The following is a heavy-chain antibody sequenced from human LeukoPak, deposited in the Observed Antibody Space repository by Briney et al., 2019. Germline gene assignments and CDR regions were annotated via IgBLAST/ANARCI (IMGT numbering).Heavy chain of an antibody. D-gene: IGHD3-3*01. CDR3: ARGHDFWSGYYNWFDP. J-gene: IGHJ5*02. Sequence: PGGSLRLSXVASGFTFSSYEMNWVRQAPGKGLEWISYISSSGNTIYYADSVKGRFTISRDNAKNSLYLQMNSLRAEDTAVYYCARGHDFWSGYYNWFDPWGQGTLVTVSS. CDR1: GFTFSSYE. CDR2: ISSSGNTI. V-gene: IGHV3-48*03.